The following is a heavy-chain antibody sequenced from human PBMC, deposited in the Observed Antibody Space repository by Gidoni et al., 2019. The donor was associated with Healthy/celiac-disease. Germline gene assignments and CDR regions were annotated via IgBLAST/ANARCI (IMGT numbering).Heavy chain of an antibody. CDR2: IIPIFGTA. V-gene: IGHV1-69*06. Sequence: QVQLVQSGAEVKKPGSSVKVSCKASGGTFSSYAISWVRQAPGQGLEWMGGIIPIFGTANYAQKFQGRVTITADKSTSTAYMELSSLRSEDTAVYYCAKIYSSGWYGYYGMDVWGQGTTVTVSS. D-gene: IGHD6-19*01. CDR1: GGTFSSYA. CDR3: AKIYSSGWYGYYGMDV. J-gene: IGHJ6*02.